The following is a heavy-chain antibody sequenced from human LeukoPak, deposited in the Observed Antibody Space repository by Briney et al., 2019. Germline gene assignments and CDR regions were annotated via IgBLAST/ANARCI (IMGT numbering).Heavy chain of an antibody. CDR3: ARDMGVSQRYWYFDL. V-gene: IGHV4-4*07. CDR2: IYTSGST. CDR1: GGSISSYY. Sequence: SETLSLTCTVSGGSISSYYWSWIRQPAGKGLEWIGRIYTSGSTNYNPSLKSRVTMSVDTSKNQFSLNLSSVTAADTAVYYCARDMGVSQRYWYFDLWGPGTLVTVSS. J-gene: IGHJ2*01. D-gene: IGHD2-2*01.